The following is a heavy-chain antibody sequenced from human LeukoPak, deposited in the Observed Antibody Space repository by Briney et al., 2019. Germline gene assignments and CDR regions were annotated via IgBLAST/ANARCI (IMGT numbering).Heavy chain of an antibody. V-gene: IGHV4-61*02. CDR1: GGSISSGSYY. Sequence: PSQTLSLTCTVSGGSISSGSYYWSWIRQPAGKGLEWIGRIYTSGSTNYNPSLKSRVTISVDTSKNQFSLKLSSVTAADTAVYYCVGYCSGGSCRPTRGYYYYYMDVWGKGTTVTVSS. D-gene: IGHD2-15*01. CDR2: IYTSGST. CDR3: VGYCSGGSCRPTRGYYYYYMDV. J-gene: IGHJ6*03.